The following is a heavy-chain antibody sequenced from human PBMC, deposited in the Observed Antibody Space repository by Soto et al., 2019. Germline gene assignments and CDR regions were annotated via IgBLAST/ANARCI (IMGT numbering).Heavy chain of an antibody. V-gene: IGHV3-53*01. J-gene: IGHJ6*02. Sequence: PGGSLRLSXAASGFPGGTSYIHWVRQAPGKGLEWVSAIQIGGKTYYADSVKGRFIISRDNSENTVYLQMSSLRAEDTAVYFCARENVLRFLEWLPRQGMDVWGQGTTVTVSS. CDR2: IQIGGKT. CDR1: GFPGGTSY. D-gene: IGHD3-3*01. CDR3: ARENVLRFLEWLPRQGMDV.